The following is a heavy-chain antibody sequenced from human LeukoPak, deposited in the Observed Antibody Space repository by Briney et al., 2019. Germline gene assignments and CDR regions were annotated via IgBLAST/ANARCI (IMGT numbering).Heavy chain of an antibody. J-gene: IGHJ2*01. Sequence: SQTLSLTCAVPGGSISSGGYSWSWVRQPPGKGLEWIVYIYHSGSTYYNPSLKSRVTISVDRSKNQFSLKLSSVTAADTAVYYCARDPSYDDSSGYLRGDWYFDLWGRGTLVTVSS. V-gene: IGHV4-30-2*01. D-gene: IGHD3-22*01. CDR2: IYHSGST. CDR1: GGSISSGGYS. CDR3: ARDPSYDDSSGYLRGDWYFDL.